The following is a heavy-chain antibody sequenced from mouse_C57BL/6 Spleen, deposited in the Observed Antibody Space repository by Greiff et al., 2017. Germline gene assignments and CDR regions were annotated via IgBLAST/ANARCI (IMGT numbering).Heavy chain of an antibody. J-gene: IGHJ4*01. CDR3: TRWTGTGYYAMDC. CDR2: IYPGNSDT. V-gene: IGHV1-5*01. Sequence: VQLKQSGTVLARPGASVKMSCKTSGYTFTSYWMHWVKQRPGQGLEWIGAIYPGNSDTSYNQKFKGKAKLTAVTSASTAYMELSSLTDEDSAVYYCTRWTGTGYYAMDCWGKGTSVTVSS. CDR1: GYTFTSYW. D-gene: IGHD4-1*01.